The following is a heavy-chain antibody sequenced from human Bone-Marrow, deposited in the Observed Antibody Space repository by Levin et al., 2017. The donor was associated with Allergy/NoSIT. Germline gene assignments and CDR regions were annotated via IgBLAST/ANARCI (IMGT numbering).Heavy chain of an antibody. CDR2: IFPSDSDT. CDR3: TRGDCGSPSCYIRHNWFDS. D-gene: IGHD2-2*02. CDR1: GYSFSSYW. V-gene: IGHV5-51*01. Sequence: GESLKISCKTSGYSFSSYWIAWVRQMPGKGLEWMGIIFPSDSDTRYSPSFQGRFTISADKSLSTAYLQWHSLKASATGIYYCTRGDCGSPSCYIRHNWFDSWGQGTLVTVSS. J-gene: IGHJ5*01.